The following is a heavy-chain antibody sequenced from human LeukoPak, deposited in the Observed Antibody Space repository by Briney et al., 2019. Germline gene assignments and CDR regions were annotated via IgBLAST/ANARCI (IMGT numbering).Heavy chain of an antibody. CDR1: GYTFTSHD. V-gene: IGHV1-18*01. CDR2: ISTYNGNT. J-gene: IGHJ4*02. Sequence: ASVKVSCTASGYTFTSHDISWVRQAPGQGLEWIGCISTYNGNTNYAQKLQRRVTMTTVTSTSTAYMERRSLRSDGAAVYYCASCFGGFTFDFWGQETLLSVS. D-gene: IGHD2-15*01. CDR3: ASCFGGFTFDF.